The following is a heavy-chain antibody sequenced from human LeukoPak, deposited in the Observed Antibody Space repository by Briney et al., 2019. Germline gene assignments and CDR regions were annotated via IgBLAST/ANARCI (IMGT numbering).Heavy chain of an antibody. CDR1: RGSISGSS. J-gene: IGHJ4*02. Sequence: PETLSLTCTHSRGSISGSSTCWSRQPLGEGRWWIGYFYFSGGANYNPSLRSRVTITVDPSKNQYSLKLSSVTAADTAVYCCARGSGWYQNYFDYWGQGTQVTDSS. CDR2: FYFSGGA. D-gene: IGHD6-19*01. CDR3: ARGSGWYQNYFDY. V-gene: IGHV4-59*01.